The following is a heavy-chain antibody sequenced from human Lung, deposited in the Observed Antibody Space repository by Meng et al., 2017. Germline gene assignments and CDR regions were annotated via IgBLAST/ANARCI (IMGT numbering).Heavy chain of an antibody. CDR2: ISNNGDT. V-gene: IGHV3-23*01. D-gene: IGHD2-15*01. J-gene: IGHJ4*02. Sequence: GESLKISCRTSGFTFSNYRMSWVRQAPGKGLEWVATISNNGDTHYADSMMGRFIIARDDSKNTLYLQVSSLRAEDTAVYYCARDCCSEIGPTDYWGQGTLVTVSS. CDR3: ARDCCSEIGPTDY. CDR1: GFTFSNYR.